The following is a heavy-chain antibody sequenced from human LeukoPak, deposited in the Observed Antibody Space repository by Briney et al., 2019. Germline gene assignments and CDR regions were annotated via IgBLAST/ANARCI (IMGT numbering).Heavy chain of an antibody. J-gene: IGHJ4*02. CDR3: ARYGGSYYFDN. Sequence: GGSLRLTCAASGFTFSNYWMSWVRQAPGKGLEWVANIKQDGSERYYVDSVKGRFTISRDNAKNSLYLQMNSLRAEDTAVYYCARYGGSYYFDNWGQGTLVTVSS. CDR2: IKQDGSER. V-gene: IGHV3-7*01. D-gene: IGHD1-26*01. CDR1: GFTFSNYW.